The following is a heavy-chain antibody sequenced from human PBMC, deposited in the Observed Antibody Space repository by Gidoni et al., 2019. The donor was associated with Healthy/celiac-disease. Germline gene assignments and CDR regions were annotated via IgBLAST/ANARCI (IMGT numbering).Heavy chain of an antibody. J-gene: IGHJ3*02. CDR1: GFTFSSYG. Sequence: QVQLVESGGGVVQPGRSLRLPCAASGFTFSSYGMHWVRQAPGQGLELMAVIWYNGSNKYYADSVEGRFTIDRGNSKNKLYRQMNSLRAEDTAVYYGASTVGGDYDGGAFDIWGQGTMVTVSS. V-gene: IGHV3-33*01. CDR3: ASTVGGDYDGGAFDI. D-gene: IGHD4-17*01. CDR2: IWYNGSNK.